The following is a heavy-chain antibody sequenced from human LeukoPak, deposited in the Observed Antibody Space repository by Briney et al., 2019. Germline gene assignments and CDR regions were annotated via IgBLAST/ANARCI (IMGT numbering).Heavy chain of an antibody. J-gene: IGHJ4*02. V-gene: IGHV7-4-1*02. D-gene: IGHD5-18*01. Sequence: ASVKVSCKASGYSFTSYGLNWVRQAPGQGLEWMGWININTGNPTYAQGFTGRFVFSLDTSVSTAYLQISSLKAEDTAVYYCAREDTAMAGWGQGTLVTVSS. CDR3: AREDTAMAG. CDR2: ININTGNP. CDR1: GYSFTSYG.